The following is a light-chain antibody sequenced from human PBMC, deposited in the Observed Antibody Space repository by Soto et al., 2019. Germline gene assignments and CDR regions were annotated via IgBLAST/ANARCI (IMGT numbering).Light chain of an antibody. Sequence: QSVLTQPPSVSAAPGQKVTISCSGSSSNIGNNYVSWYQQLPGTAPKLLIYDNNKRPSGIPDRFSGSKCGTSDTLGITGLQSGDEADYYCGTWDGSLSAVVFGGGTKLTV. CDR1: SSNIGNNY. V-gene: IGLV1-51*01. CDR3: GTWDGSLSAVV. CDR2: DNN. J-gene: IGLJ2*01.